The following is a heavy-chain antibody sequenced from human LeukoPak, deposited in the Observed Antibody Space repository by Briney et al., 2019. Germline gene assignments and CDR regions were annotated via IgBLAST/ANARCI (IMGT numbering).Heavy chain of an antibody. CDR1: GFTFSDYY. CDR2: ISSSGSTI. J-gene: IGHJ5*01. V-gene: IGHV3-11*04. Sequence: GGSLRLSCAASGFTFSDYYMSWIRQAPGKGLEWVSYISSSGSTIYYADSVKGRFTISRDNAKNSLYLQMNSLRAEDTAVYYCVRGFRGFNYGRGGKNWFDSWGQGTLVTVSS. D-gene: IGHD5-18*01. CDR3: VRGFRGFNYGRGGKNWFDS.